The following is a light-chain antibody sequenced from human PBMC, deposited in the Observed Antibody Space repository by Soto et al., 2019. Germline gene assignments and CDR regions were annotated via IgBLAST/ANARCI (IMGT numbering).Light chain of an antibody. CDR1: QSISNS. V-gene: IGKV1-39*01. CDR3: QQSFSAPLT. J-gene: IGKJ4*01. CDR2: AAS. Sequence: DIQMTQSPSSLSASVGDRVSITCRASQSISNSLNWYQQRPGKAPRLLIYAASNLHSGVPSRFSGSGSGSDFTLSIGSLQREDFATYYCQQSFSAPLTFGGGTKVEIK.